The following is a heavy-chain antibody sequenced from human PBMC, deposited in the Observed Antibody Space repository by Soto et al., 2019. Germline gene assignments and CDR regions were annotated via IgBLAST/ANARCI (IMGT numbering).Heavy chain of an antibody. CDR2: ISAYNGNT. J-gene: IGHJ3*02. CDR1: GYTFTSYG. D-gene: IGHD3-16*01. V-gene: IGHV1-18*01. CDR3: ARDLDPVFLPPLVFDI. Sequence: ASVKVSCTASGYTFTSYGISWVRQAPGQGLEWMGRISAYNGNTNYAQKLQGRVTMTTDTSTSTAYMELRSLRSDDTALYYCARDLDPVFLPPLVFDIWGQGTMVTVS.